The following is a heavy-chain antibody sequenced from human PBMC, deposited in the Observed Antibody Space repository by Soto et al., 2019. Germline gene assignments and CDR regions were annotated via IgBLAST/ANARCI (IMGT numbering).Heavy chain of an antibody. CDR3: ARGARTTLRHSSSPTRSWFDP. CDR1: GYTFTSYA. V-gene: IGHV1-3*01. J-gene: IGHJ5*02. D-gene: IGHD6-13*01. CDR2: INAGNGNT. Sequence: ASVKVSCKASGYTFTSYAMHWVRQAPGQRXEWMGWINAGNGNTKYSQKFQGRVTITRDTSASTAYMELSSLRSEDTAVYYCARGARTTLRHSSSPTRSWFDPWGQGSLVTVSS.